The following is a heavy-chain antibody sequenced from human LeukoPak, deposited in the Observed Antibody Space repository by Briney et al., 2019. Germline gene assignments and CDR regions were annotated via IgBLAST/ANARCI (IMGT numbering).Heavy chain of an antibody. CDR1: GYSFSDYS. CDR3: ARTRTNYYFDY. D-gene: IGHD1-1*01. Sequence: PGGSLRLSCAASGYSFSDYSISRIRQAPGKGLEWISYISSSGGTMTYADSVRGRFTISRDNAKNSLYLEMTSLRAEDTAVYYCARTRTNYYFDYWGQGTLVTFSS. CDR2: ISSSGGTM. V-gene: IGHV3-11*01. J-gene: IGHJ4*02.